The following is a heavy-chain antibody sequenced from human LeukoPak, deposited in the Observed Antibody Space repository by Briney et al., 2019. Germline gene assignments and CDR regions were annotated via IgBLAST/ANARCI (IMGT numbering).Heavy chain of an antibody. CDR1: GWSFNDYY. D-gene: IGHD2-2*01. CDR3: ARGQVPAARGYNWFDP. CDR2: INTHGDT. V-gene: IGHV4-34*10. Sequence: AETLSLTCAVYGWSFNDYYWNWIRQPPGKGLEWIGEINTHGDTNYTPSLKSRVTIYTDNSKNPAYLRITSTIAADTALYYCARGQVPAARGYNWFDPWGQGTLVTVSS. J-gene: IGHJ5*02.